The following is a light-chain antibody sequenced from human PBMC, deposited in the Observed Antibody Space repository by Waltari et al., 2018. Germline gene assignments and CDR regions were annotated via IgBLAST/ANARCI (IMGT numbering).Light chain of an antibody. CDR2: DAS. CDR3: QQRTNRPL. J-gene: IGKJ3*01. V-gene: IGKV3-11*01. Sequence: EIVLTQSPATLSLSPGERATLSCRASQSVSRYLAWYQQKPGQAPRLLIYDASNRATGIPARFSGSGSGTDFTLTISSLEPEDFAVYYCQQRTNRPLFGPGTKVDIK. CDR1: QSVSRY.